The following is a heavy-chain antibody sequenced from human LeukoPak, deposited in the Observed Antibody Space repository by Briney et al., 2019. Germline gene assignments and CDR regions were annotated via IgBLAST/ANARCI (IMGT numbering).Heavy chain of an antibody. J-gene: IGHJ4*02. CDR3: ARASSSSGWYFDY. CDR1: GGSISSYY. Sequence: SETLSLTCTVSGGSISSYYWSWIRQPPGKGLEWMGYIYYSGSTNYNPSLKRRVTISVDTSKNQFSLKLSSVTAADTAVYYCARASSSSGWYFDYWGQGTLVTVSS. V-gene: IGHV4-59*01. D-gene: IGHD6-19*01. CDR2: IYYSGST.